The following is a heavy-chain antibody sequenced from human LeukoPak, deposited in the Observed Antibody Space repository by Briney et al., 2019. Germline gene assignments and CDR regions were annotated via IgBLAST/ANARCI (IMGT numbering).Heavy chain of an antibody. Sequence: GGSLRLSCAASGFTFSSYAMSWVRQAPGKGLEWVSTISSGVYSTYYADSVQGRFTISRDNSKNTLYLQMNSLRDEDTAVYYCAKDSHWILFDDWGQGTLVTVSS. D-gene: IGHD2-2*03. CDR3: AKDSHWILFDD. J-gene: IGHJ4*02. CDR2: ISSGVYST. CDR1: GFTFSSYA. V-gene: IGHV3-23*01.